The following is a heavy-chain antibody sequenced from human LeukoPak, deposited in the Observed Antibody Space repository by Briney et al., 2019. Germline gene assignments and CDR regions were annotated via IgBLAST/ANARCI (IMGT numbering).Heavy chain of an antibody. D-gene: IGHD3-22*01. V-gene: IGHV3-74*01. CDR2: INSDGSST. Sequence: PGGSLRLSCAVSGITVGTEYMSWVRQAPGKGLEWVSRINSDGSSTSYADSVKGRFTISRDNAKNTLYLQMNSLRAEDTAVYYCARDLTGPEYYYDRGGFDPWGQGTLVTVSS. CDR3: ARDLTGPEYYYDRGGFDP. J-gene: IGHJ5*02. CDR1: GITVGTEY.